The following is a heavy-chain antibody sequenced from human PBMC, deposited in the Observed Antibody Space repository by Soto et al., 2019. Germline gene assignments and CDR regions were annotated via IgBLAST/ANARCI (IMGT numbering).Heavy chain of an antibody. CDR3: ARDAPVYSGNDGGVFDS. J-gene: IGHJ4*02. CDR2: IIPILGTA. CDR1: GGTFSSYA. V-gene: IGHV1-69*08. Sequence: QVQLVQSGSEVKTPGSSVRVSCKASGGTFSSYAISWVRRAPGQGLAWMGRIIPILGTAKYAQKFQGRVTITADKSTSTAYMELSSLTSEATALYYWARDAPVYSGNDGGVFDSWGQGTLVTVSS. D-gene: IGHD3-16*01.